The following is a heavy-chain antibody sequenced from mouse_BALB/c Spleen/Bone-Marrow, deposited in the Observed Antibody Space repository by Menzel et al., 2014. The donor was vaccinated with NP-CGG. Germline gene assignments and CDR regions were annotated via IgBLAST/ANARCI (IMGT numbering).Heavy chain of an antibody. CDR3: ARDAMDY. J-gene: IGHJ4*01. Sequence: QVQLQQSGAELVRPGVSVKISCKGSGYTFTDYAMHWVRQSHAKSLEWIGVISTYYGDASYNQKFKGKATMTVDKSSSTAYMELARLTSEDSAIYYCARDAMDYWGQGTSVTVSS. V-gene: IGHV1S137*01. CDR1: GYTFTDYA. CDR2: ISTYYGDA.